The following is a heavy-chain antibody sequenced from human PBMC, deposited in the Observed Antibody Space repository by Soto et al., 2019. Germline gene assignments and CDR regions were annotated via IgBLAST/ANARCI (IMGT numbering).Heavy chain of an antibody. V-gene: IGHV1-46*01. CDR3: TRADSGVVILPDVRPVFDL. CDR1: GYDFLNFN. Sequence: QLQMLQSGAEVRKPGASVKVSCKTSGYDFLNFNIHWVRQAPGQGLEWMAVINPSGGYTRHAQKCQGRFTLTRDTSSTTVYMDLSGLSSEDTAVYYCTRADSGVVILPDVRPVFDLWGQGTLVVVSS. D-gene: IGHD3-10*01. CDR2: INPSGGYT. J-gene: IGHJ4*02.